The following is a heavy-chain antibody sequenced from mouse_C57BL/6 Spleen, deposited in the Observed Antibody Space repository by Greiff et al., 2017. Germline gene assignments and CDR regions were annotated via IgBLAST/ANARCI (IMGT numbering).Heavy chain of an antibody. Sequence: VQLQQSGPVLVKPGASVKMSCKASGYTFTDYYMNWVKQSHGKSLEWIGVINPYNGGTSYNQKFKGKATLTVDKSSSTAYMELNSLTSEDSAVYYCARMGQIGYFDYWGQGTTLTVSS. J-gene: IGHJ2*01. CDR3: ARMGQIGYFDY. CDR2: INPYNGGT. CDR1: GYTFTDYY. V-gene: IGHV1-19*01. D-gene: IGHD2-14*01.